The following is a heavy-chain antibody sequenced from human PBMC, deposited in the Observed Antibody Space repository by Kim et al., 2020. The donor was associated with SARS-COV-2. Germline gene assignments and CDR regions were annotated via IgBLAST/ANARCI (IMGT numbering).Heavy chain of an antibody. D-gene: IGHD6-6*01. V-gene: IGHV3-48*02. Sequence: YADSVKGRVTIARDNAKNSLYLQMNSLRDEDTAVYYCARAYSSFYRHFDYWGQGTLVTVSS. J-gene: IGHJ4*02. CDR3: ARAYSSFYRHFDY.